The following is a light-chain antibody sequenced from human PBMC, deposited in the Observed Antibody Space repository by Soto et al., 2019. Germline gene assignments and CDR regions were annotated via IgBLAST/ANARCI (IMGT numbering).Light chain of an antibody. V-gene: IGKV2-28*01. Sequence: DLVMTQSPLSLPVTPGEPASISCRSSQSLLHSSGNNYLDWYVQKPGQSPQLLIYWGSNRASGVPDRFSGSGSGTDFTVKLNRVEAEDFWVYYCMQGQQTRVTFGQGTRLEIK. CDR1: QSLLHSSGNNY. CDR2: WGS. CDR3: MQGQQTRVT. J-gene: IGKJ5*01.